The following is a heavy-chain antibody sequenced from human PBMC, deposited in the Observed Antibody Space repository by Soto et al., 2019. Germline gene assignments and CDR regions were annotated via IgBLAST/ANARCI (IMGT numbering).Heavy chain of an antibody. CDR1: GYTFTSYG. J-gene: IGHJ6*02. D-gene: IGHD1-26*01. CDR3: ARARWELLAGYYYYGMDV. V-gene: IGHV1-18*01. Sequence: QVQLVQSGAEVKKPGASVKVSCKASGYTFTSYGISWVRQAPGQGLEWMGWISAYNGNTNYAQKLQGRVTMTTDTSTSTAYMELRSLSSDETAVYYCARARWELLAGYYYYGMDVWGQGTTVTVSS. CDR2: ISAYNGNT.